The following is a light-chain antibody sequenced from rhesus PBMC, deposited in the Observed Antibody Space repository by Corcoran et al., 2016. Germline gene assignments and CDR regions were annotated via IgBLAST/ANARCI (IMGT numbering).Light chain of an antibody. CDR1: QGISSW. V-gene: IGKV1-19*01. J-gene: IGKJ2*01. Sequence: DIQMTQSPSSLSASVGDKVTITCHASQGISSWVAWYQQKPGKAPKPLIDYASSFKRGVPSRFSGSGAGTDYTLTISSLQPEDFATYDCQQYDDLPYSLDQGTKVEIK. CDR2: YAS. CDR3: QQYDDLPYS.